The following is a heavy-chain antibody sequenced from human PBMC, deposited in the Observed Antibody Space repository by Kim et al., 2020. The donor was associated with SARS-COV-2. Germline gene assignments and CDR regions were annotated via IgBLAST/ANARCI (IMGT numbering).Heavy chain of an antibody. Sequence: ASVKVSCKASGYTFTSYGISWVRQAPGQGLEWMGWISAYNGNTNYAQKLQGRVTMTTDTSTSTAYMELRSLRSDDTAVYYCARDRDIRGYSYGYRDGPETPLNYWGQGTLVTVSS. CDR3: ARDRDIRGYSYGYRDGPETPLNY. CDR1: GYTFTSYG. D-gene: IGHD5-18*01. J-gene: IGHJ4*02. V-gene: IGHV1-18*01. CDR2: ISAYNGNT.